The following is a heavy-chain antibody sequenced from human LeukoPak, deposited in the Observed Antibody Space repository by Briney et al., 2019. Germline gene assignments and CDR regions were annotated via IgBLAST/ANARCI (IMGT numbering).Heavy chain of an antibody. CDR1: GFAFSGYW. CDR3: VREVGHIAVVGNYFDY. D-gene: IGHD6-13*01. Sequence: PEGSLRLSCAASGFAFSGYWMHWVRQAPGKGLVWVSRINHDGSATIYADSVKGRFTFSRDNAKNTLHLQMNSLRVDDTAIYCCVREVGHIAVVGNYFDYWGQGTLVTVSS. J-gene: IGHJ4*02. CDR2: INHDGSAT. V-gene: IGHV3-74*01.